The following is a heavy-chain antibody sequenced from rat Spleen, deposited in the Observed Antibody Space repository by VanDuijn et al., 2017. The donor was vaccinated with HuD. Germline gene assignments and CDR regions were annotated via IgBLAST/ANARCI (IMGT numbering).Heavy chain of an antibody. CDR2: ISPSGGST. Sequence: EVQLVESGGGLVQPGRSLKLSCAASGFTFSNYYMAWVRQAPTKGLEWVASISPSGGSTYYPDSVKGRFTISRDNAKSTQYLQMDSLRSEDTATYYCATDTAAPHYYVMDAWGQGASVTVSS. D-gene: IGHD1-8*01. J-gene: IGHJ4*01. CDR3: ATDTAAPHYYVMDA. CDR1: GFTFSNYY. V-gene: IGHV5-27*01.